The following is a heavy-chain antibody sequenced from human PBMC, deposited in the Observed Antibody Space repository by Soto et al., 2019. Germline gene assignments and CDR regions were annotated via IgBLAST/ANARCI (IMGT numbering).Heavy chain of an antibody. J-gene: IGHJ4*02. CDR2: ISGNGGST. V-gene: IGHV3-23*01. D-gene: IGHD6-6*01. Sequence: EVQLLESGGGLVQPGGSLRLSCGASGFTFSVYAMTWVRQAPGKGLEWVSAISGNGGSTYYADSVKGRFTISRDNSKSTLHLQMNSLRVEDTAAYYCAKDRTFGPPLVRFDSWGQGTLVTVSS. CDR1: GFTFSVYA. CDR3: AKDRTFGPPLVRFDS.